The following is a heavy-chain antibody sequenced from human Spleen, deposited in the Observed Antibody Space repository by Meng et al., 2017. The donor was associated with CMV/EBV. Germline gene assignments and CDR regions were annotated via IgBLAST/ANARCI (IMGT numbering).Heavy chain of an antibody. CDR1: GGTFSAYA. J-gene: IGHJ4*02. CDR3: ARDPGVGATRGLGY. CDR2: IIPLFGTA. V-gene: IGHV1-69*05. D-gene: IGHD1-26*01. Sequence: SVKVSCKASGGTFSAYAISWVRQAPGQGLEWMGGIIPLFGTANYAQKFQGRVTISTDESTSTAYMELSSLRSEDTAVYYCARDPGVGATRGLGYWGQGTLVTVSS.